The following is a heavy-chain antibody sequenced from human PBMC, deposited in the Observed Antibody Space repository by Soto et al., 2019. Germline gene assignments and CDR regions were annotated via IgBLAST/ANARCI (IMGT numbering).Heavy chain of an antibody. J-gene: IGHJ6*02. CDR3: ALYCDITSSTNYFYSGMDV. Sequence: GESLKISCKGSGFSFSRHWIGWVRQKPGKGLEWMGVIYPGDSNIRYSPPFQGQVTLSADTSISTAYLQWGSLEASDTATYYCALYCDITSSTNYFYSGMDVWGQGTTVTVYS. CDR2: IYPGDSNI. CDR1: GFSFSRHW. V-gene: IGHV5-51*01. D-gene: IGHD2-2*01.